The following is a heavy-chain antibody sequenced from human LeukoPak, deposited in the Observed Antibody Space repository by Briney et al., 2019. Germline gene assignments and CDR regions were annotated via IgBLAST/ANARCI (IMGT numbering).Heavy chain of an antibody. CDR2: IYYSGST. V-gene: IGHV4-59*01. CDR1: GGSISSYY. Sequence: SETLSLTCTVSGGSISSYYWSWIRQPPGKGLEWIGYIYYSGSTNYNPSLKSRISISVDTSKNQFSLKLSSVTAADTAVYYCARTTEGGHTHNYFYYYYMDVWGKGTTVTISS. J-gene: IGHJ6*03. CDR3: ARTTEGGHTHNYFYYYYMDV. D-gene: IGHD3-16*01.